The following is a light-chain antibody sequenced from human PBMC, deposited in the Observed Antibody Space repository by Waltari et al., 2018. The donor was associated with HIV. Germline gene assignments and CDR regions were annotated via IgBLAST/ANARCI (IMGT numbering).Light chain of an antibody. V-gene: IGLV3-21*04. Sequence: SYVLAQPPSVSVAPGKTARITCGGNNIGSKSVHWYQQKPGQAPVVVIYYDSDRHSGIPERFAGSNSGNTATLTISRVEAVDEADYYCQVWDSSSDAYVFGTGTKVTVL. J-gene: IGLJ1*01. CDR1: NIGSKS. CDR2: YDS. CDR3: QVWDSSSDAYV.